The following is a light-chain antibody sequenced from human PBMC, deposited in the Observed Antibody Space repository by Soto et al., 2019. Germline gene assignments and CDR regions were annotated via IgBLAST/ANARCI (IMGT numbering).Light chain of an antibody. CDR2: DVS. CDR3: SSYTSSSTQV. Sequence: QSVLTQPASVSGSPGQWITISCTGTSSDVGGYNYVSWYQQHPGKAPKLMIYDVSNRPSGVSNRFSGSKSGNTASLTISGLQAEDEADYYCSSYTSSSTQVFGGGTKLTVL. V-gene: IGLV2-14*01. CDR1: SSDVGGYNY. J-gene: IGLJ2*01.